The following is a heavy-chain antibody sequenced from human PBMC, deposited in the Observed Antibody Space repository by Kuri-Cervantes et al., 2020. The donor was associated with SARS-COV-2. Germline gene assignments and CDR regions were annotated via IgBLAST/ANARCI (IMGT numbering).Heavy chain of an antibody. D-gene: IGHD1-26*01. J-gene: IGHJ6*03. CDR1: GFTFSSYG. CDR2: IWYDGSNK. V-gene: IGHV3-33*01. Sequence: GESLKISCAASGFTFSSYGMHWVRQAPGKGLEWVAVIWYDGSNKYYADSVKGRFTISRDNSKNTLYLQMNSLRAEDTAVYYCARHSGAVQGAPEYYYYTDVWGKGTTVTVSS. CDR3: ARHSGAVQGAPEYYYYTDV.